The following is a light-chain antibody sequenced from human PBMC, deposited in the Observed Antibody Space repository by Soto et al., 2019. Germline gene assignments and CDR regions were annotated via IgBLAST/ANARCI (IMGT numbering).Light chain of an antibody. J-gene: IGKJ3*01. Sequence: EIVLMQSPGTLSLSPGEGATLSCRASQSVNSNYLAWYQQKPGQAPTVLIVDTSRRATGVPDRFSGSGSGTDFTLTISRLEPDDFAVYYCQQYGSSPFTFGPGTKVNIK. V-gene: IGKV3-20*01. CDR3: QQYGSSPFT. CDR1: QSVNSNY. CDR2: DTS.